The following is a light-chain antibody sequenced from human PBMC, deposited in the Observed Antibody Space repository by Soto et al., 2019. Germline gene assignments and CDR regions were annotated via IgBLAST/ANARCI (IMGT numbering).Light chain of an antibody. V-gene: IGKV1-39*01. Sequence: DIPMNESPSSLSASVGDGVTITCRASQSISSYVSWYQQKPGKAPKLLIYAASRLQSGVPSRFSGSRSGTDFTLTISSLQPEDFATYYCQQSYSRVTFGQGTRLEIK. CDR1: QSISSY. J-gene: IGKJ5*01. CDR2: AAS. CDR3: QQSYSRVT.